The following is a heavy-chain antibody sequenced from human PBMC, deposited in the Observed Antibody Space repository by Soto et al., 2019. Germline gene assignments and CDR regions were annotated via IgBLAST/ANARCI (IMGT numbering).Heavy chain of an antibody. CDR2: IDPSDSYT. CDR3: ARESGYYYDSSRAFDI. D-gene: IGHD3-22*01. V-gene: IGHV5-10-1*01. Sequence: GESLKISCKGSGYSFTSYWISWVRQMPGKGLEWMGRIDPSDSYTNYSPSFQGHVTISADKSISTAYLQWSSLKASDTAMYYCARESGYYYDSSRAFDIWGQGTVVTVSS. CDR1: GYSFTSYW. J-gene: IGHJ3*02.